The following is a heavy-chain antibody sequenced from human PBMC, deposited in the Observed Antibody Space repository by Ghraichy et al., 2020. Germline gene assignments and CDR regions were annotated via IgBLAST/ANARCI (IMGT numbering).Heavy chain of an antibody. J-gene: IGHJ4*02. D-gene: IGHD3-22*01. V-gene: IGHV3-23*01. CDR2: ISDSGGST. CDR3: ANGQTYYYDTSGYLY. CDR1: GFTFSTYA. Sequence: GGSLRLSCAASGFTFSTYAMSWVRQAPGKGLEWVSRISDSGGSTYYADSVKGRFIISRDNSKNTLYLQMNSLRVEDTAVYYCANGQTYYYDTSGYLYWGRGTLVTVSS.